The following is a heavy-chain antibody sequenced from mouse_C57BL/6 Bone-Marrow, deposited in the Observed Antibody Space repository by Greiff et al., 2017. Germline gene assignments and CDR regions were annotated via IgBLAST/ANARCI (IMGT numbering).Heavy chain of an antibody. CDR3: ARPPYYYGSSYAMDY. CDR1: GYTFTSYW. D-gene: IGHD1-1*01. CDR2: IDPSDSYT. Sequence: QVQLQQPGAELVKPGASVKLSCKASGYTFTSYWMQWVKQRPGQGLEWIGEIDPSDSYTNYNQKFKGKATLTVDTSSSTAYMQLSSLTSEDSAVYYCARPPYYYGSSYAMDYWGQGTSVTVSS. J-gene: IGHJ4*01. V-gene: IGHV1-50*01.